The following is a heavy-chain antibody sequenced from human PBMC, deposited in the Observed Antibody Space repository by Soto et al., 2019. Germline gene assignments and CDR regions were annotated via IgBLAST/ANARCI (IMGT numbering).Heavy chain of an antibody. CDR1: GFTFSSYA. Sequence: EVQLLESGGGLVQPGGSLRLSCAASGFTFSSYAMSWVRQATGKGLEWVSAISGSGGSTYYADSVKGRFTISRDNSKNTLYLQLNSLRAEDTAVYYCARDNIMTYYFDYWGQGTLVTVSS. CDR2: ISGSGGST. CDR3: ARDNIMTYYFDY. J-gene: IGHJ4*02. V-gene: IGHV3-23*01. D-gene: IGHD2-21*02.